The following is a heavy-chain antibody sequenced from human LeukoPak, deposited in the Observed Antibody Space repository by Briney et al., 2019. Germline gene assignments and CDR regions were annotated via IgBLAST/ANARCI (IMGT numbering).Heavy chain of an antibody. CDR3: LRSSTYHVFDD. V-gene: IGHV4-59*08. D-gene: IGHD2-15*01. Sequence: PSETLSLTCIVSGGSISSYYFSWIRQPPGKELEWIGYMYYSGSTDYNPSLKSRVTIPVHKSKNQLSLILSSVTAAVTAVYYFLRSSTYHVFDDWGQGDLVTVSS. CDR2: MYYSGST. CDR1: GGSISSYY. J-gene: IGHJ4*02.